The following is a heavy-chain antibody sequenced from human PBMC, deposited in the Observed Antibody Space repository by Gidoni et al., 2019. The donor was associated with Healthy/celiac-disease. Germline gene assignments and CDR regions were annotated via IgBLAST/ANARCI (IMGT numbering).Heavy chain of an antibody. CDR1: GYTLTELS. V-gene: IGHV1-24*01. J-gene: IGHJ6*02. Sequence: QVQLVQSGAEVKKPGASVKVSCKVSGYTLTELSMHWVRQAPGKGLEWMGGFDPEDGETIYAQKFQGRVTMTEDTSTDTAYMELSSLRSEDTAVYYCATGGIAVAGTEYYYYGMDVWGQGTTVTVSS. CDR3: ATGGIAVAGTEYYYYGMDV. D-gene: IGHD6-19*01. CDR2: FDPEDGET.